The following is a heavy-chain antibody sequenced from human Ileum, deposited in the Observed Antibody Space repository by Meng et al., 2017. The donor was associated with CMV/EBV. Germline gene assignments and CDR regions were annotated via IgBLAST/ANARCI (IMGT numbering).Heavy chain of an antibody. D-gene: IGHD1-26*01. CDR1: GAPSCSMNYS. Sequence: HLRAPAHGLSNHSDTRSLTFSVHGAPSCSMNYSGGWIRQSPGKGLEWIGTMYYRGTTYYNPSLTTGGTVFADPSNNQFFRKLSFVNAADTAVYYCASGIKSGIVDSWGQGTLVTVSS. CDR3: ASGIKSGIVDS. CDR2: MYYRGTT. V-gene: IGHV4-39*07. J-gene: IGHJ4*02.